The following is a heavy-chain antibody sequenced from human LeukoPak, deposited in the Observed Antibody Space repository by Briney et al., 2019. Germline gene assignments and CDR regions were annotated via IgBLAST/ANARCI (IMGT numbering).Heavy chain of an antibody. Sequence: GGSLRLSCAASGFTFSSYWMSWVRQAPGKGLEWVANIKQDGSEKYYVDSVKGRFTISRDNAENSLYLQMNSLRAEDTAVYYCARSGTAAIYWFDPWGQGTLVTVSS. J-gene: IGHJ5*02. V-gene: IGHV3-7*01. CDR2: IKQDGSEK. D-gene: IGHD2-2*02. CDR1: GFTFSSYW. CDR3: ARSGTAAIYWFDP.